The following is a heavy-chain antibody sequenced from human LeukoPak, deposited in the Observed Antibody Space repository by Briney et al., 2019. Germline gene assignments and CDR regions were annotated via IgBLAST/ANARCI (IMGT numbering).Heavy chain of an antibody. V-gene: IGHV4-59*01. J-gene: IGHJ5*02. Sequence: SETLSLTCTVSGGSISSDYWSWIRQPPGKGLEWSGYIYYSGSTNYNPSLKSRVTISVDTSKNQFSLKLSSVTAADTAVYYCARSNQLGELEINWFDPWGQGTLVTVSS. CDR3: ARSNQLGELEINWFDP. CDR1: GGSISSDY. D-gene: IGHD7-27*01. CDR2: IYYSGST.